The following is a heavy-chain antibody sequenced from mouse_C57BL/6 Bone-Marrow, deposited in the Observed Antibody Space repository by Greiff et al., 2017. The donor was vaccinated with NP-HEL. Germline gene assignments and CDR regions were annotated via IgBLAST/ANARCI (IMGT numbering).Heavy chain of an antibody. Sequence: DVKLVESEGGLVQPGSSMKPSCTASGFTFSDYYMAWVRQVPEKGLEWVANINYDGSSTYYLDSLKSRFIISRDNAKNILYLQMSSLKSEDTATYYCAREGGLRRRTYAMDYWGQGTSVTVSS. D-gene: IGHD2-4*01. CDR1: GFTFSDYY. J-gene: IGHJ4*01. CDR3: AREGGLRRRTYAMDY. V-gene: IGHV5-16*01. CDR2: INYDGSST.